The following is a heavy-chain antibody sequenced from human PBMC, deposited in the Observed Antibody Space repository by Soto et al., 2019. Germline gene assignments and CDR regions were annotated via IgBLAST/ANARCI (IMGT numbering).Heavy chain of an antibody. D-gene: IGHD3-22*01. J-gene: IGHJ6*02. CDR2: ISSSSSYT. CDR1: GFTFSDYY. CDR3: ARDTYYYDSSGEGYYYGMDV. V-gene: IGHV3-11*06. Sequence: SLRLSCAASGFTFSDYYMSWIRQAPGKGLEWVSYISSSSSYTNYADSVKGRFTISRDNAKNSLYLQMKSLRAEDTAVYYCARDTYYYDSSGEGYYYGMDVWGQGTTVTVSS.